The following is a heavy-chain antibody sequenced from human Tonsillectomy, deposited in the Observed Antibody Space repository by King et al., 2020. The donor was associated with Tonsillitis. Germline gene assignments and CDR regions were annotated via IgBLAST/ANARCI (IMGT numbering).Heavy chain of an antibody. Sequence: VQLVETGGGLGQPGGALRLSCAASGFPFNSYAMSWGRQAPGKGLEGGSAISGSGGSTYGGDSVKGRFTISRDNSKNTLHLQMNSLRAEDTAVYYCAKDVAVAGGVLYFDYWGQGTLVTVSS. CDR3: AKDVAVAGGVLYFDY. D-gene: IGHD6-19*01. CDR2: ISGSGGST. V-gene: IGHV3-23*04. J-gene: IGHJ4*02. CDR1: GFPFNSYA.